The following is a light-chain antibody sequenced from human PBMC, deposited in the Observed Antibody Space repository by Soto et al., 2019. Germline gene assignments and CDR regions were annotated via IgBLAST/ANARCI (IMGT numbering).Light chain of an antibody. Sequence: EIVLTQSPGTLSLSPGERATLSCRASQSVTGSYLAWYQQKPGQAPRLLIYGASTRATGIPDRFSDSGSGTDFTLTISRLEPEDFAVYYCQQYGRSPPKTFGQGTKVEIK. V-gene: IGKV3-20*01. CDR3: QQYGRSPPKT. CDR2: GAS. J-gene: IGKJ1*01. CDR1: QSVTGSY.